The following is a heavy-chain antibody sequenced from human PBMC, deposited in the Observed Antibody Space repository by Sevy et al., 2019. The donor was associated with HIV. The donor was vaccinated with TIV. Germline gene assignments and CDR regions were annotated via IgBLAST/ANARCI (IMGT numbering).Heavy chain of an antibody. CDR2: INHSGST. D-gene: IGHD3-10*01. V-gene: IGHV4-34*01. J-gene: IGHJ6*02. Sequence: SETLSLTCAVYGGSFSGYYWSWIRQPPGKGLEWIGEINHSGSTNYNPSLKSRVTISVDTSKNQFSLKLSSVTAADTAVYYCARGLGYYGSGSDGMHVWGQGTTVTVSS. CDR3: ARGLGYYGSGSDGMHV. CDR1: GGSFSGYY.